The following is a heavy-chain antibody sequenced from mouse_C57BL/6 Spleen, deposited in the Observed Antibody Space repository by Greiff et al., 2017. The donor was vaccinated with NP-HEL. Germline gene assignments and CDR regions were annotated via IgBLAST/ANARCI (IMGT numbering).Heavy chain of an antibody. CDR3: ARTARIKY. J-gene: IGHJ2*01. CDR2: ISYSGST. V-gene: IGHV3-2*02. CDR1: GYSITSGYG. D-gene: IGHD1-2*01. Sequence: DVQLVESGPGLVKPSQSLSLTCTVTGYSITSGYGWNWIRQFPGTKLEWMGYISYSGSTNYNPSLKSRISITRDTSKNQFFLQLNSVTTEDTATYYCARTARIKYWGQCTTLTVSS.